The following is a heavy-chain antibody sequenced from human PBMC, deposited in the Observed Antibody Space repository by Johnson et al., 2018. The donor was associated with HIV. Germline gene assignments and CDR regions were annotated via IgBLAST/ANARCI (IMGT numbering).Heavy chain of an antibody. J-gene: IGHJ3*02. CDR3: AKVLPFEQLVPQGAFDI. CDR2: ISYHGGTK. V-gene: IGHV3-30*18. D-gene: IGHD6-6*01. CDR1: GFTFSSYG. Sequence: QVQLVESGGGVVQPGMSLRLSCAASGFTFSSYGMHWVRQAPGKGLEWVAVISYHGGTKYSADSVKGRFSISRDNSENTVYLQMNSLRAEDTAVYYCAKVLPFEQLVPQGAFDIWGQGTMVTVSS.